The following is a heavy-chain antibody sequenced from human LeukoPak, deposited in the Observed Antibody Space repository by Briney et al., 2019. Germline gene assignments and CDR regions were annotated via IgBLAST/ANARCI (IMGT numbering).Heavy chain of an antibody. J-gene: IGHJ4*02. CDR3: AKGFPGSGWHTDY. CDR1: GFTFNNYG. V-gene: IGHV3-30*02. Sequence: PGGSLRLSCAASGFTFNNYGMHWVRQAPGKGLEWVAFIRYNGNNQYYADSVKGRFTISRDNSKNTLYLQMNSLRAEDTAVYYCAKGFPGSGWHTDYWGQGTLVTVSS. D-gene: IGHD6-19*01. CDR2: IRYNGNNQ.